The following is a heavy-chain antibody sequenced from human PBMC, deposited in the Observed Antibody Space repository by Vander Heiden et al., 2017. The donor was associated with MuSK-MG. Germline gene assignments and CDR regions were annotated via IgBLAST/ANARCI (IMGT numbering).Heavy chain of an antibody. CDR3: ARVKVRIPDWYCDL. V-gene: IGHV4-61*01. CDR2: IYYSGST. CDR1: RGPVSGGSFY. Sequence: QAPLPELGPGMVPPSATLALTCTLSRGPVSGGSFYWSWIRQPPGKGLEWIGYIYYSGSTNYNSSLKSRVTISVDTSKNQFSLKLSSVTAADTAVDYCARVKVRIPDWYCDLWGRGTLVTVSA. D-gene: IGHD3-10*01. J-gene: IGHJ2*01.